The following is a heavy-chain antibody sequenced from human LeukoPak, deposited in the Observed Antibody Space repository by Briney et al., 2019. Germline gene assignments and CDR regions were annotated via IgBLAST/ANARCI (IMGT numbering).Heavy chain of an antibody. V-gene: IGHV3-21*01. Sequence: GGSLRLSXAASGFTFSSHSMNWVRQAPGKGLEWVSSISTSSSYIYYADSVKGRFTISRDNAKNSLYLQMNSLRAEDTAVYYCARDHRGSPNYDSSGPLDYWGQGTLVTVSS. CDR2: ISTSSSYI. D-gene: IGHD3-22*01. CDR1: GFTFSSHS. J-gene: IGHJ4*02. CDR3: ARDHRGSPNYDSSGPLDY.